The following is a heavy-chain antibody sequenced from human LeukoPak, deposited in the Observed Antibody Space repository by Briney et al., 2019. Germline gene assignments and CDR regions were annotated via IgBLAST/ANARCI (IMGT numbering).Heavy chain of an antibody. CDR1: GGSISSSNW. CDR2: IYHSGST. J-gene: IGHJ4*02. V-gene: IGHV4-4*02. D-gene: IGHD6-13*01. Sequence: PSETLSLTRAVSGGSISSSNWWSWVRQPPGKGLEWIGEIYHSGSTNYNPSLKSRVTISVDKSKNQFSLKLSSVTAADTAVYYCATQSGIAAAGTGFDYWGQGTLVTVSS. CDR3: ATQSGIAAAGTGFDY.